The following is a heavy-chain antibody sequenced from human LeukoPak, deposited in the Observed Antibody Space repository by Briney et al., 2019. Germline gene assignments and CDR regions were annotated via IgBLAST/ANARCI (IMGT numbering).Heavy chain of an antibody. V-gene: IGHV1-8*01. CDR3: AREGLLWFGELSPPANYYCYMDV. D-gene: IGHD3-10*01. CDR2: MNPNSGNT. CDR1: GYTFTSYD. J-gene: IGHJ6*03. Sequence: SVKVSCKASGYTFTSYDINWVRQATGQGLEWMGWMNPNSGNTGYAQKFQGGVTMTRNTSISTAYMELSSLRSEDTAVYYCAREGLLWFGELSPPANYYCYMDVWGKGTTVTISS.